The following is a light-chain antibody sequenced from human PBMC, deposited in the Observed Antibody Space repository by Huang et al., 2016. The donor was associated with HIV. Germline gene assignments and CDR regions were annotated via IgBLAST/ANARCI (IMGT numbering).Light chain of an antibody. J-gene: IGKJ2*01. V-gene: IGKV3-15*01. CDR2: EAS. Sequence: ERVLTQSPGTLSVSPGERATLSCRTSQGIGNSLAWYQLKPGQAPRLLIYEASTRPSDVPARFSGGGSEIDFTLTISGLQSEDSAVYYCQQYHEWPRTFGQGTKVEIK. CDR1: QGIGNS. CDR3: QQYHEWPRT.